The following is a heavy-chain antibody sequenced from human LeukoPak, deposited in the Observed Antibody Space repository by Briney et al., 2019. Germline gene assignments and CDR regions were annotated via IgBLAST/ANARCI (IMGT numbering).Heavy chain of an antibody. V-gene: IGHV4-4*07. CDR3: ARRYYDFWSGSVDAFDI. D-gene: IGHD3-3*01. CDR2: IYASGST. J-gene: IGHJ3*02. CDR1: GGSSSSYY. Sequence: PSETLSLTCTVSGGSSSSYYWSWIRQPAGKGLEWIGRIYASGSTNYNPSLKSRVTMSVDTSKSQFSLKLSSVTAADTAVYYCARRYYDFWSGSVDAFDIWGQGTMVTVSS.